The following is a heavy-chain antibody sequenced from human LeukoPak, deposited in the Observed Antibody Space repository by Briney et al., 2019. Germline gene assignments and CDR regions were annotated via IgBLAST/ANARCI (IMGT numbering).Heavy chain of an antibody. CDR3: AEDEYSYGTLPYDY. Sequence: GGSLRLSCAASGFTFSSYAMSWVRQAPGKGLEWVSAISGGGGSTHYADSVKGRFTISRDNSKNTLYLQMNSLRAEDTAVYYCAEDEYSYGTLPYDYWGQGTLVTVSS. V-gene: IGHV3-23*01. CDR1: GFTFSSYA. CDR2: ISGGGGST. D-gene: IGHD5-18*01. J-gene: IGHJ4*02.